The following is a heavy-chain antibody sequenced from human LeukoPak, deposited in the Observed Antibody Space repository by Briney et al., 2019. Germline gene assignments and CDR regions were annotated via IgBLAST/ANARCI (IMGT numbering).Heavy chain of an antibody. Sequence: KGGESLKISCKGSGFSFSSYWLAWVRQVPGKGLEWMGIIYPGDSDTRYSPSFQGHVTFSADKSIYTAYLQWSSLKASDTAMYYCAIPHHTPDVFNIWGHGTMVIVSS. D-gene: IGHD1-14*01. J-gene: IGHJ3*02. CDR3: AIPHHTPDVFNI. CDR2: IYPGDSDT. V-gene: IGHV5-51*01. CDR1: GFSFSSYW.